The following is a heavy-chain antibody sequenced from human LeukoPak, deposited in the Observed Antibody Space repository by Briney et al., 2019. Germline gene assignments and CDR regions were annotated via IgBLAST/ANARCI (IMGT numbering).Heavy chain of an antibody. J-gene: IGHJ4*02. D-gene: IGHD4-17*01. Sequence: RGSLRLSCAPSGFTARNNFTSWVRQAPGEGLEWVSVIAGGGTTSYAPSVKGRFTVYRDSSKSTLYLQMHSLRAEDTAVYHCASRPHGDYWFFYYWGQGTLVTVSS. CDR1: GFTARNNF. CDR2: IAGGGTT. CDR3: ASRPHGDYWFFYY. V-gene: IGHV3-53*01.